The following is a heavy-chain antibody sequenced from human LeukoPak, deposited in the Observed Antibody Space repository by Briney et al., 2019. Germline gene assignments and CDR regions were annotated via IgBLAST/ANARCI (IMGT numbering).Heavy chain of an antibody. V-gene: IGHV4-39*01. CDR3: ARRRGYCSSTSCSYYFDY. J-gene: IGHJ4*02. Sequence: KPSETLSLTCTVSGGSISSSSYYWGWIRQPPGKGLEWIGSIYYSGSTYYNPSLKSRVTISVVTSRNQFSLKLSSVTAADTAVYYCARRRGYCSSTSCSYYFDYWGQGTLVTVSS. CDR1: GGSISSSSYY. D-gene: IGHD2-2*01. CDR2: IYYSGST.